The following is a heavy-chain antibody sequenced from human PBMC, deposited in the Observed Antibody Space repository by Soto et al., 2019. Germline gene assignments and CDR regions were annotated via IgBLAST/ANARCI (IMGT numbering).Heavy chain of an antibody. CDR3: ARDRGYCSGGSCYSPTSFGWFDP. V-gene: IGHV4-4*07. Sequence: SETLSLTCTVSGGSISSYYWSWIRQPAGQGLEWIGRIYTSGSTNYNPSLKSRFTMSVDTSKNQFSLKLSSVTAADTAVYYCARDRGYCSGGSCYSPTSFGWFDPWGQGTLVTVSS. CDR1: GGSISSYY. J-gene: IGHJ5*02. D-gene: IGHD2-15*01. CDR2: IYTSGST.